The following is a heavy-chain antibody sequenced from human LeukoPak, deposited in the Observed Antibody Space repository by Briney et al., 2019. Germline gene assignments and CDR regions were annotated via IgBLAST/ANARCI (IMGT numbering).Heavy chain of an antibody. CDR3: AKFRSYYVLADFDY. CDR2: ISGSGGST. J-gene: IGHJ4*02. V-gene: IGHV3-23*01. Sequence: GGSLRLSCAASGFTFSSYAMSWVRQAPGKGLEWVSAISGSGGSTYYADSVEGRFTISRDNSKNTLYLQMNSLRAEDTAVYYCAKFRSYYVLADFDYWGQGTLVTVSS. CDR1: GFTFSSYA. D-gene: IGHD3-10*01.